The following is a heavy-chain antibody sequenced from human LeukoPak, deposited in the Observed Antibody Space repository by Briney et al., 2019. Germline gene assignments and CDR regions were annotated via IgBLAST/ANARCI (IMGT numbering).Heavy chain of an antibody. CDR2: ISGSGGNT. J-gene: IGHJ4*02. D-gene: IGHD3-16*02. V-gene: IGHV3-23*01. CDR3: AKDSHDYIWGSYRSRFDY. CDR1: GFTFSSYA. Sequence: GVSLRLSCAASGFTFSSYAMSWVRQAPGKGLEWVSGISGSGGNTYYADSVKGRFTISRDNSKNTLYLQMNSLRAEDTAVYYCAKDSHDYIWGSYRSRFDYWGQGTLVTVSS.